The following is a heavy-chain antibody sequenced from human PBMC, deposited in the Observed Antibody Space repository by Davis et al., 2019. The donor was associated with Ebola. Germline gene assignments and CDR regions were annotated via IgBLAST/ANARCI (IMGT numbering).Heavy chain of an antibody. CDR3: ARLLLVYGGSDY. CDR2: IFPGDSDT. V-gene: IGHV5-51*01. Sequence: KVSCKASGYSFTTYWIVWVRQMPGKGLECMGIIFPGDSDTRYSPSFQGQVTISADKSISTAYLQWSSLKASDTAMYYCARLLLVYGGSDYWGQGTLVTVSS. D-gene: IGHD4-23*01. CDR1: GYSFTTYW. J-gene: IGHJ4*02.